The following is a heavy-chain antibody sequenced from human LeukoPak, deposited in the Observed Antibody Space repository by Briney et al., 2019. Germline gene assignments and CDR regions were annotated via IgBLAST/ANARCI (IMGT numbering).Heavy chain of an antibody. D-gene: IGHD6-19*01. CDR3: ARKYSSGRPWDY. V-gene: IGHV3-74*01. CDR2: VNSEGSST. CDR1: GFTFSSYW. J-gene: IGHJ4*02. Sequence: PGGSPRLSCAASGFTFSSYWMHWVRQAPGKGLVWVSRVNSEGSSTFYADSVKGRFSISRDSAKNTLYLQMNSLRAEDTAVYYCARKYSSGRPWDYWGQGTLVTVSS.